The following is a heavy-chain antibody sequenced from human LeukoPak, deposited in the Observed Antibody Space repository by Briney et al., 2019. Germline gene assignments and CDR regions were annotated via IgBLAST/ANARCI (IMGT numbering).Heavy chain of an antibody. CDR3: ARDPGYEFDY. CDR2: ISSSSTYI. D-gene: IGHD2-15*01. V-gene: IGHV3-21*01. CDR1: GFTFSRYS. J-gene: IGHJ4*02. Sequence: GGSLRLSCAASGFTFSRYSINWVRQAPGKGLEWVSTISSSSTYIYYADSVKGRFTISRDNAKNSLYLQMNSLRAEDTAVYYCARDPGYEFDYWGQGTLVTVSS.